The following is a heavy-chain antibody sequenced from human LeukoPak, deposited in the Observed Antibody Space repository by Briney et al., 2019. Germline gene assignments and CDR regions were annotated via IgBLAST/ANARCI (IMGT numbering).Heavy chain of an antibody. CDR1: GFTFSSYG. CDR2: ISYDGSNK. V-gene: IGHV3-30*18. Sequence: GGSLRLSCAASGFTFSSYGMHWVRQAPGKGREGVAVISYDGSNKYYADSVKGRFTVSRDNSKNTLYLQMNSLRAEDTAVYYCAKAAYYYDSSGYYYDYWGQGTLVTVSS. D-gene: IGHD3-22*01. CDR3: AKAAYYYDSSGYYYDY. J-gene: IGHJ4*02.